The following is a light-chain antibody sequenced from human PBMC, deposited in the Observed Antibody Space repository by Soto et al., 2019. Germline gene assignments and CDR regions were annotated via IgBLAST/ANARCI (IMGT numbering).Light chain of an antibody. CDR3: SSYTSSYTLV. V-gene: IGLV2-14*01. J-gene: IGLJ1*01. CDR2: EVS. Sequence: QSALTQPASVSGSPGQSITISCSGTSSDVGGYDSVSWYQQHPGKAPKVMIYEVSNRPSGVSNRFSGSKYGNMASLTISGLQAEDEADYYCSSYTSSYTLVFGAGTKVTVL. CDR1: SSDVGGYDS.